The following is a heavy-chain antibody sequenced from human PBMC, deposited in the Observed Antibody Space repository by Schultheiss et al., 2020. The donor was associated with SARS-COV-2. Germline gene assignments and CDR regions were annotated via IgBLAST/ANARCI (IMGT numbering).Heavy chain of an antibody. CDR1: GGTFSSYA. CDR3: ARGLIGSPYSHLDANFDY. CDR2: MNPNSGNT. V-gene: IGHV1-8*02. Sequence: ASVKVSCKASGGTFSSYAINWVRQATGQGLEWMGWMNPNSGNTGYAQKFQGRVTMTRNTSISTAYMELSSLRSDDTAVYYCARGLIGSPYSHLDANFDYWGQGTLVTVSS. J-gene: IGHJ4*02. D-gene: IGHD1-26*01.